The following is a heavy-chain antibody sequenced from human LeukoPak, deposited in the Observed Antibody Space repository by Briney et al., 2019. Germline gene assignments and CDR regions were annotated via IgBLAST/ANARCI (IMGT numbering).Heavy chain of an antibody. D-gene: IGHD2-21*02. CDR3: SAPLLYCGGDCYHFDY. J-gene: IGHJ4*02. Sequence: GGSLRLSCTASGFTFCDYAMSWVRQAPGQGLEWVGFIRSKAYGGTTEYAASVKGRFTISRDDSKSIAYLQMNSLKTEDTAVYYCSAPLLYCGGDCYHFDYWGQGTLVTVSS. V-gene: IGHV3-49*04. CDR1: GFTFCDYA. CDR2: IRSKAYGGTT.